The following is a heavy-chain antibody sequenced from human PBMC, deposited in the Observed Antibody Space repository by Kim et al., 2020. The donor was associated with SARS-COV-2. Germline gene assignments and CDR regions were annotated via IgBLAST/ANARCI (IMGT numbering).Heavy chain of an antibody. Sequence: GGSLRLSCAASGFTFSSYGMHWVRQAPGKGLEWVAVISYDGSNKYYADSVKGRFTISRDNSKNTLYLQMNSLRAEDTAVYYCAKDLGVVVVPATTPDYWG. CDR1: GFTFSSYG. CDR2: ISYDGSNK. J-gene: IGHJ4*01. D-gene: IGHD2-15*01. CDR3: AKDLGVVVVPATTPDY. V-gene: IGHV3-30*18.